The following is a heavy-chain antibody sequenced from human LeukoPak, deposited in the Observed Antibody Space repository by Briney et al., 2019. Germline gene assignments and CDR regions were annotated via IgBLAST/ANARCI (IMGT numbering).Heavy chain of an antibody. V-gene: IGHV4-31*11. D-gene: IGHD1-14*01. CDR3: ARDGTGGQEGAFDI. J-gene: IGHJ3*02. CDR2: IYYSGST. Sequence: SQTLSLTCAVSGGSISSGGYSWSWIRQPPGKGLEWIGYIYYSGSTYYNPSLKSRVTISVDTSKNQFSLKLSSVTAADTAVYYCARDGTGGQEGAFDIWGQGTMVTVSS. CDR1: GGSISSGGYS.